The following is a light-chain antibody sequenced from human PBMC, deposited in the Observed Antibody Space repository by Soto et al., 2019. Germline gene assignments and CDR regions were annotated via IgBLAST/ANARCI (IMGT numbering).Light chain of an antibody. CDR1: QSVSSY. V-gene: IGKV3-11*01. CDR2: DAS. Sequence: EIVLTQSPATLSLSPGERATLSCRASQSVSSYLAWYQQKPGQAPRLLIYDASNSATGIPGRFSGSGSGTDFTLTISSLEPEDFAVYYCQQRSNWPRTFGQGTKVEIK. CDR3: QQRSNWPRT. J-gene: IGKJ1*01.